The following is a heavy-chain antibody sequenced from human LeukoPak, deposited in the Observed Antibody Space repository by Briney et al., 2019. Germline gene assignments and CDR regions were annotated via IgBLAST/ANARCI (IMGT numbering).Heavy chain of an antibody. CDR1: GFSLSTSGVG. J-gene: IGHJ4*02. V-gene: IGHV2-5*02. CDR2: IYWDDDK. Sequence: SGPTLVKPTQTLTLTCTFSGFSLSTSGVGVGWIRQPPGKALEWLALIYWDDDKRYSPSLKSRLTITKDTSKNQVVLTMTNMDPVDTATYYCVHSPSHMEYCSGGSCYSETGFDYWGQGTLVTVSS. D-gene: IGHD2-15*01. CDR3: VHSPSHMEYCSGGSCYSETGFDY.